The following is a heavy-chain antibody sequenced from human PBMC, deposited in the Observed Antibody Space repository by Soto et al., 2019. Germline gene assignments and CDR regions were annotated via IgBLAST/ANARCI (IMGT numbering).Heavy chain of an antibody. V-gene: IGHV4-39*01. Sequence: SETLSLTCTVSGGSISSSSYYWGWIRQPPGKGLEWIGSIYYSGSTYYNPSLKSRVTISVDTSKNQFSLKLSSVTAADTAVYYCARTNSGPQSDYWGQGTLVTVSS. CDR3: ARTNSGPQSDY. J-gene: IGHJ4*02. D-gene: IGHD3-10*01. CDR2: IYYSGST. CDR1: GGSISSSSYY.